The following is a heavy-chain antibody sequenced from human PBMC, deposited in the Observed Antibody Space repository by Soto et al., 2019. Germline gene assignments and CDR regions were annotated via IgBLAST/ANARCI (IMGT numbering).Heavy chain of an antibody. Sequence: GASVKVSCKASGYTFTTYDISWVRQAPGQGLEWLGWISAYSGDKKYAQKFQGRVTMTTDTSTITAYMELRSLRSDDTAIYYCTRTPRGAGTFDYWGQGTLVTVSS. CDR3: TRTPRGAGTFDY. D-gene: IGHD2-15*01. CDR2: ISAYSGDK. CDR1: GYTFTTYD. V-gene: IGHV1-18*01. J-gene: IGHJ4*02.